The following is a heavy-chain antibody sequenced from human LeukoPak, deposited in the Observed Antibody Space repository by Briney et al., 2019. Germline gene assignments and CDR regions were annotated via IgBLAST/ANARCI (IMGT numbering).Heavy chain of an antibody. Sequence: GGSLRLSCSTSGYTFNSYAMNWVRQAPGKGLEWVSAISGSGGSTYYADSVKGRFTISRDNSKKTLHLQLSSLRAEDTAIYYCAKGPVTAPIPFHYWGQGTLVTVSS. CDR1: GYTFNSYA. V-gene: IGHV3-23*01. J-gene: IGHJ4*02. D-gene: IGHD2-21*02. CDR2: ISGSGGST. CDR3: AKGPVTAPIPFHY.